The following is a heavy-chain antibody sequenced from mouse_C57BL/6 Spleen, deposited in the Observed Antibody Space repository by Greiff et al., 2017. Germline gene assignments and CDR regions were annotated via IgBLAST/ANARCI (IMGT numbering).Heavy chain of an antibody. J-gene: IGHJ4*01. CDR2: IYPSDSET. V-gene: IGHV1-61*01. Sequence: QVQLQQPGAELVRPGSSVKLSCKASGYTFTSYWMDWVKQRPGQGLEWIGNIYPSDSETPYNQKFKDKATLTVDKSSSTAYSQLSSLTSEDSAVYYCAMRSLYDYDVVSYAMDYWGQGTSGTVSS. CDR3: AMRSLYDYDVVSYAMDY. D-gene: IGHD2-4*01. CDR1: GYTFTSYW.